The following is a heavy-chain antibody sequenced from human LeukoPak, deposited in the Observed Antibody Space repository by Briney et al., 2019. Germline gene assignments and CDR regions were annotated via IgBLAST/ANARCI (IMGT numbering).Heavy chain of an antibody. Sequence: GGSLRLSCAASRFTFFRYAMSGAPPAPGTGRDRVSTVSGSGGRPYYADPVKGRFTISRDKSKNTLYLQMNSLRAEDTAVYYCARKGPPRDAFDIWGQGTMVTVSS. V-gene: IGHV3-23*01. J-gene: IGHJ3*02. CDR1: RFTFFRYA. CDR3: ARKGPPRDAFDI. CDR2: VSGSGGRP.